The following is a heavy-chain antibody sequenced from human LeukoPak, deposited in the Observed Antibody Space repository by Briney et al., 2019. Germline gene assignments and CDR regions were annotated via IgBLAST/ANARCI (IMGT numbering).Heavy chain of an antibody. V-gene: IGHV4-31*03. CDR2: IYYSGST. D-gene: IGHD1-26*01. J-gene: IGHJ4*02. CDR1: GGSISSGGYY. Sequence: PSQTLSLTCTVSGGSISSGGYYWSWIRQHPGKGLEWIGYIYYSGSTNYNPSLKSRVTISVDTSKSQFSLKLSSVTAADTAVYYCARVGGRYRPFDDWGQGTLVTVSS. CDR3: ARVGGRYRPFDD.